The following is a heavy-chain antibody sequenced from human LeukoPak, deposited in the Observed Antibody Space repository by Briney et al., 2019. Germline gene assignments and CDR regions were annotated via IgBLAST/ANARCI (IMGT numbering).Heavy chain of an antibody. V-gene: IGHV4-59*01. D-gene: IGHD6-6*01. CDR1: GGSISSYY. CDR2: IYYSGST. J-gene: IGHJ3*02. CDR3: ASTPFSSSSSAVGAFDI. Sequence: LETLSLTCTVSGGSISSYYWSWIRQPPGKGLEWIGYIYYSGSTNYNPSLKSRVTISVDTSKNQFSLKLSSVTAADTAVYYCASTPFSSSSSAVGAFDIWGQGTMVTVSS.